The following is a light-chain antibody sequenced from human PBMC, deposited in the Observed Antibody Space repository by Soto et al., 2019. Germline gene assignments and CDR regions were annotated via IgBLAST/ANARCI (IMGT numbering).Light chain of an antibody. CDR3: QQYNRDSRT. V-gene: IGKV1-5*03. CDR1: QSISAW. J-gene: IGKJ1*01. Sequence: DIQMTQSPSTLSASVGDRVTITCRASQSISAWLAWYQQKPGKAPKLLIYKASSLESGVPSRFSGSGSGTEFTLTISSLQPDDFATYXCQQYNRDSRTFGQGTKVEIK. CDR2: KAS.